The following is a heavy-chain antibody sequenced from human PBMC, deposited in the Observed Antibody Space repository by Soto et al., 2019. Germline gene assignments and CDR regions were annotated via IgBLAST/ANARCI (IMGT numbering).Heavy chain of an antibody. CDR3: ASQGVVVPAAINY. Sequence: ETLCPTGPVSGASISSYYWSWIRQPPGKGLEWIGYIYYSGSTNYNPSLKSRVTISVDTSKNQFSLKLSSVTAADTAVYYCASQGVVVPAAINYWGQGTLVTVYS. V-gene: IGHV4-59*01. J-gene: IGHJ4*02. CDR2: IYYSGST. CDR1: GASISSYY. D-gene: IGHD2-2*01.